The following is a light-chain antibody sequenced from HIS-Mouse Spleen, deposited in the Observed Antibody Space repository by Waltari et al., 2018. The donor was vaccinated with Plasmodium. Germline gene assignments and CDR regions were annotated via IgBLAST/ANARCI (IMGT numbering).Light chain of an antibody. CDR1: QSVSGN. Sequence: EIVMTQSPATLSVSPGERATLSCRVSQSVSGNLAWYQPKPGQAPRLLIYGASTRATGIPARFSGSGSGTEFTLTISSLQSEDFAVYYCQQYNNWSFTFGPGTKVDIK. CDR2: GAS. V-gene: IGKV3-15*01. J-gene: IGKJ3*01. CDR3: QQYNNWSFT.